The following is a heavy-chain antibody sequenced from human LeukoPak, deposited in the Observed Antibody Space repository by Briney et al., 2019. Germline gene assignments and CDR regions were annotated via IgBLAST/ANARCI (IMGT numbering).Heavy chain of an antibody. D-gene: IGHD5-18*01. J-gene: IGHJ4*02. CDR2: ISGSNSYI. Sequence: GGSLRLSCEASGFTFSSYSMNWVRQAPGKGLEWVSSISGSNSYIYYADSVKGRFTISRDNSKNTLYLQMNSLRAEDTAVYYCAKVPSTALWLREAHDYWGQGTLVTVSS. CDR1: GFTFSSYS. V-gene: IGHV3-21*04. CDR3: AKVPSTALWLREAHDY.